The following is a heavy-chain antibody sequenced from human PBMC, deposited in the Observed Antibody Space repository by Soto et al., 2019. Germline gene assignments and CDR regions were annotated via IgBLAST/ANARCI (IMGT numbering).Heavy chain of an antibody. J-gene: IGHJ4*02. Sequence: ASVKVSCKASGYTFTSYYMHWVRQAPGQGLEWMGIINPSGGSTSYAQKFQGRVTMTRDTSTSTVYMELSSLRSEDTAVYYCARDRRALYYDILTGPFMGGDYWGQGTLVTVSS. CDR3: ARDRRALYYDILTGPFMGGDY. CDR2: INPSGGST. V-gene: IGHV1-46*01. CDR1: GYTFTSYY. D-gene: IGHD3-9*01.